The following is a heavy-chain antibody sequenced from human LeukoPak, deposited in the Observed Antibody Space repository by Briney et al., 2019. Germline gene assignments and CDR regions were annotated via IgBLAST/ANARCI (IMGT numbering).Heavy chain of an antibody. D-gene: IGHD6-19*01. V-gene: IGHV4-59*01. CDR3: ARVLGGWSNHAFDI. CDR2: IYYSGNT. Sequence: SETLSLTCTVSGGSIRSYYWSWIRQPPGKGLEWIGYIYYSGNTNYNPSLKSRVTISVDTSKNQFSLKLSSVTAADTAVYYCARVLGGWSNHAFDIWGQGTMVTVSS. CDR1: GGSIRSYY. J-gene: IGHJ3*02.